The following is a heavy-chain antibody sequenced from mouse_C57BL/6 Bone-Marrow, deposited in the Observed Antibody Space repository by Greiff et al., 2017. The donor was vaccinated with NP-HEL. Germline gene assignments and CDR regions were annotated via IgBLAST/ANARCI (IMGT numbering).Heavy chain of an antibody. CDR1: SYTFTSYW. D-gene: IGHD1-1*01. Sequence: QVQLQQPGAELVKPGASVKLSCKASSYTFTSYWMHWVKQRPGQGLEWIGMIHPNSGSTNYNEKFKSKATLTVDKSSSTAYMQLSSLTSEDSAVYYCARVIYYYGSSLAYWGQGTLVTVSA. J-gene: IGHJ3*01. CDR2: IHPNSGST. CDR3: ARVIYYYGSSLAY. V-gene: IGHV1-64*01.